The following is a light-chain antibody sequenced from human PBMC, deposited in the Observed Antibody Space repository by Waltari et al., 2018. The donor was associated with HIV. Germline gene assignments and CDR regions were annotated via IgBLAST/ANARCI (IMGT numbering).Light chain of an antibody. Sequence: IVLTQPPVTLSLSPGVTATLPCRASQSVGSTYLVWYQQKPGQAPRLHIYAASSRATGIPDRFSGSGSGTDFTLTISRLEPEDFAVYYCHHYGTSPPWMFGQGTKVEMK. CDR1: QSVGSTY. CDR3: HHYGTSPPWM. J-gene: IGKJ1*01. V-gene: IGKV3-20*01. CDR2: AAS.